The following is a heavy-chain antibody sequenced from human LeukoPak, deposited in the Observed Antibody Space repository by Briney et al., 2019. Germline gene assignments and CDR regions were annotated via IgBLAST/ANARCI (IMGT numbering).Heavy chain of an antibody. CDR1: GFTFSSYA. CDR2: ISGSGGST. CDR3: AGRSYDSSSGAFDI. J-gene: IGHJ3*02. V-gene: IGHV3-23*01. Sequence: PGGSLRLSCAASGFTFSSYAMSWVRQAPGKGLEWVSAISGSGGSTYYADSMKGRFTISRDNSKNTLYLQMNSLRAEDTAVYYCAGRSYDSSSGAFDIWGQGTMVTVSS. D-gene: IGHD3-22*01.